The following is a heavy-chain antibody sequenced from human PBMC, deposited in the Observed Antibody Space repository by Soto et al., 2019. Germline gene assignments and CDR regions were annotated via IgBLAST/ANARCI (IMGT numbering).Heavy chain of an antibody. J-gene: IGHJ4*02. V-gene: IGHV4-31*03. CDR1: GGSISSGGYY. CDR2: IYYSGST. Sequence: PSETLSLTCTVSGGSISSGGYYWSWIRQHPGKGLEWIGYIYYSGSTYYNPSLKSRVTISVDTSKNQFSLKLSSVTAADTAVYYCARARFGHYYFDYWGQGTLVTVS. CDR3: ARARFGHYYFDY. D-gene: IGHD3-16*01.